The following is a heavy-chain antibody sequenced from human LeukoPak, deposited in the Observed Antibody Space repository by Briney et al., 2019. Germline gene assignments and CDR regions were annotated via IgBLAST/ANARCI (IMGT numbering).Heavy chain of an antibody. CDR2: INPNSDGT. J-gene: IGHJ4*02. Sequence: GASVKVSCKASGFTFTDYYMHWVRQAPGQGLEWMGWINPNSDGTNYAQKFQGTVTMTRDTSISTAYMELSRLRSDDTAVYYCARDGHLSYQSIWMFPDYWGQGTRVTVSS. CDR3: ARDGHLSYQSIWMFPDY. D-gene: IGHD1-1*01. CDR1: GFTFTDYY. V-gene: IGHV1-2*02.